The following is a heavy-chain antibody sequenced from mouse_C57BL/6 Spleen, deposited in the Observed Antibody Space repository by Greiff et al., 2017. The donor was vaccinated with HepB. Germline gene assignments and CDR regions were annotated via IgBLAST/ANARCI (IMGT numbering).Heavy chain of an antibody. V-gene: IGHV1-69*01. Sequence: QVQLQQSGAELVMPGASVKLSCKASGYTFTSYWMHWVKQRPGQGLEWIGEIDPSDSYTNYNQKFKGKSTLTVDKSSSTAYMQLSSLTSEDSAVYYCARYRYYGSSPFDYWGQGTTLTVSS. D-gene: IGHD1-1*01. J-gene: IGHJ2*01. CDR2: IDPSDSYT. CDR1: GYTFTSYW. CDR3: ARYRYYGSSPFDY.